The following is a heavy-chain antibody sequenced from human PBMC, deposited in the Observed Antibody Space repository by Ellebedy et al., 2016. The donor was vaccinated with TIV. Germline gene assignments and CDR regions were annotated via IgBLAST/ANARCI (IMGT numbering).Heavy chain of an antibody. CDR3: ARDGTILVPAADMDV. J-gene: IGHJ6*03. CDR1: GYLISDGYS. CDR2: GYHSGST. V-gene: IGHV4-38-2*02. D-gene: IGHD2-2*01. Sequence: SETLSLTCTVSGYLISDGYSWGWIRPPPGTGLEWIGNGYHSGSTFYNPSLKSRVSISVDTTKNQFSLRLASVTAADTAVYYCARDGTILVPAADMDVWGKGTTVTVAS.